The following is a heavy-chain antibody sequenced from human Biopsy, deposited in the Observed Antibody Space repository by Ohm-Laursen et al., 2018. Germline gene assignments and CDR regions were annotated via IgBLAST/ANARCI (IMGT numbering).Heavy chain of an antibody. Sequence: ASVKVSCKASGYTFTGYHVHWVRQAPGQGLEWMGWINAKTGDTNYAQKFQGRVTMTRDTSISSAYVDLSSLRSDDTAVYYCTRGGYYYDSLAYYYWFDPWGQGTLVTVSS. CDR1: GYTFTGYH. J-gene: IGHJ5*02. CDR2: INAKTGDT. D-gene: IGHD3-22*01. V-gene: IGHV1-2*02. CDR3: TRGGYYYDSLAYYYWFDP.